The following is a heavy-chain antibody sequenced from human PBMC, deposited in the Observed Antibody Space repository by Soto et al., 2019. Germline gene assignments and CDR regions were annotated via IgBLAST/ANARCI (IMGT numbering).Heavy chain of an antibody. V-gene: IGHV3-33*06. CDR3: AKDRGGGAVVPDY. CDR2: IWYDGSNK. J-gene: IGHJ4*02. CDR1: GFSFTTYG. D-gene: IGHD2-21*01. Sequence: QVQLVESGGGVVQPGRSLRLSCAASGFSFTTYGMHWVRQAPGEGLEWVAVIWYDGSNKYYADSVKGRFTISRDTSKNPLYLKRNSLRAEETAVYYCAKDRGGGAVVPDYWGQGTLVTVSS.